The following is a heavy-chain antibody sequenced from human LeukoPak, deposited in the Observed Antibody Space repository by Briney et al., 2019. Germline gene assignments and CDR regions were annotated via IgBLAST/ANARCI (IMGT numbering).Heavy chain of an antibody. CDR2: MNPNSGNT. V-gene: IGHV1-8*01. CDR3: ARAYGDGPPPGYYYYMDV. CDR1: GYTFTNYD. J-gene: IGHJ6*03. D-gene: IGHD4-17*01. Sequence: ASVKVSCKASGYTFTNYDINWVRQATGQGLEWMGWMNPNSGNTGYAQNFQGRVTMTRNTSISTAYMELSSLRSEDTAVYYCARAYGDGPPPGYYYYMDVWGKGTTVTISS.